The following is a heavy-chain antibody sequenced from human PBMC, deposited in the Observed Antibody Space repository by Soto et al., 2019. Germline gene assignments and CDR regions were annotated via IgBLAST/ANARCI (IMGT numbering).Heavy chain of an antibody. CDR3: ARASLGAMIGVHWYFDL. CDR2: IIPIFGTA. Sequence: QVQLVQSGAEVKKPGSSVKVSCKASGGTFSSYAISWVRQAPGQGLGWMGGIIPIFGTANYAQKFQGRVTITADKSTSTAYMELSSLRSEDTAVYYCARASLGAMIGVHWYFDLWGRGTLVTVSS. D-gene: IGHD3-22*01. V-gene: IGHV1-69*06. CDR1: GGTFSSYA. J-gene: IGHJ2*01.